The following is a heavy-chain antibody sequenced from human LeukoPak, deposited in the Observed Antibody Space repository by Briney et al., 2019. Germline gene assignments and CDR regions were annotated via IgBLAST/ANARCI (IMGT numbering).Heavy chain of an antibody. CDR2: ISAYNGNT. J-gene: IGHJ4*02. D-gene: IGHD3-22*01. CDR3: ARRQGNYYDSSGYRGAFDY. CDR1: GYTFTSYG. V-gene: IGHV1-18*01. Sequence: GASVKVSCKASGYTFTSYGISWVRQAPGQGLEWMGWISAYNGNTNYAQKLQGRVTMTTDTSTSTAYMELRSLRSEDTAVYYCARRQGNYYDSSGYRGAFDYWGQGTLVTVSS.